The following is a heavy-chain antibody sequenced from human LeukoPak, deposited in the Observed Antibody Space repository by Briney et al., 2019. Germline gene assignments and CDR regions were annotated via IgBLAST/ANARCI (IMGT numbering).Heavy chain of an antibody. CDR3: ARAVSETSPLELDYYYYYGMDV. D-gene: IGHD1-1*01. J-gene: IGHJ6*02. CDR1: GYTFTSYG. V-gene: IGHV1-69*13. CDR2: IIPIFGTA. Sequence: ASVKVSCTASGYTFTSYGISWVRQAPGQGLEWMGGIIPIFGTANYAQKFQGRVTITADESTSTAYMELSSLRSEDTAVYYCARAVSETSPLELDYYYYYGMDVWGQGTTVTVSS.